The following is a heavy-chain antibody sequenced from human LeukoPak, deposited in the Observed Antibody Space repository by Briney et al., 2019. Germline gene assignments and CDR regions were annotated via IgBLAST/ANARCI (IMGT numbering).Heavy chain of an antibody. Sequence: GGSLRLSCAVSGFTVSSIYMNWVRQAPGKGLEWVSSISTSSSYIYYADSVKGRFTISRDNAKNSLYLQMNSLRAEDTAVYYCARVSGTFGELYWGQGTLVTVSS. CDR2: ISTSSSYI. D-gene: IGHD3-10*01. J-gene: IGHJ4*02. CDR1: GFTVSSIY. V-gene: IGHV3-21*01. CDR3: ARVSGTFGELY.